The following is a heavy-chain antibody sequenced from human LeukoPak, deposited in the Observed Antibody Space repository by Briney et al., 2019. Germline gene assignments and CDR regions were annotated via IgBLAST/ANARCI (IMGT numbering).Heavy chain of an antibody. D-gene: IGHD6-13*01. CDR2: INPNSGGT. CDR3: ARIIRGAAAGNNWFDP. Sequence: GASVKVSCKASGYTFTDYYIHWVRQAPGQGLEWMGWINPNSGGTNYAQKFQGRVTMTRDTSISTAYMELSRLRSDDTAVYYCARIIRGAAAGNNWFDPWGQGTLVTVSS. J-gene: IGHJ5*02. CDR1: GYTFTDYY. V-gene: IGHV1-2*02.